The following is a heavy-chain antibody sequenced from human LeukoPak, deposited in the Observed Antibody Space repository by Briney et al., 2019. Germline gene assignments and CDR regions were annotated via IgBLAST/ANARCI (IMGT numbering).Heavy chain of an antibody. D-gene: IGHD6-13*01. V-gene: IGHV3-74*01. CDR2: ISTDGTST. CDR3: ARELTGYSSSWYYPPGY. CDR1: GFTFSSYW. Sequence: SGGSLRLSCAASGFTFSSYWMHWVRQAPGEGLVWVSRISTDGTSTSYADSVKGRFTISRDNAKNTLYLQMNSLRAEDTAVYYCARELTGYSSSWYYPPGYWGQGTLVTVSS. J-gene: IGHJ4*02.